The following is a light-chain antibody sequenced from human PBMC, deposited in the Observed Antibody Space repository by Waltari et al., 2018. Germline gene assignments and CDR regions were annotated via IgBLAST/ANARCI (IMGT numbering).Light chain of an antibody. CDR1: QSVGNK. CDR2: DAS. V-gene: IGKV3-15*01. Sequence: EIEMTQSPATLSVSPVERATVSCSASQSVGNKLAWYQQKPGQAPRLLFYDASTRATGIPVRFSGSGSGTEFTLTISSLQSEDFAVYYCQQSNNWPYTFGQGTKLEIK. J-gene: IGKJ2*01. CDR3: QQSNNWPYT.